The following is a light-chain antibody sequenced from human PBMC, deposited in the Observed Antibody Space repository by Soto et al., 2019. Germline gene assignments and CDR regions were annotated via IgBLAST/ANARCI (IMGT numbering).Light chain of an antibody. Sequence: DIQLTQSPSFLSASVGDRVTITCRASQDISDYLAWYQQRPGKAPKLLIYAASTLQSGVPSRFSGSGSGTEFTLTISSLQPEDFATYSCQQLNSYPITFGGGTKVDIK. V-gene: IGKV1-9*01. CDR3: QQLNSYPIT. CDR1: QDISDY. CDR2: AAS. J-gene: IGKJ4*01.